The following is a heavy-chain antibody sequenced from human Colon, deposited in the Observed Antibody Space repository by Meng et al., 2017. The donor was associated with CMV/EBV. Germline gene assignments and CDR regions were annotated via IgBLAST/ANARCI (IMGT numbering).Heavy chain of an antibody. V-gene: IGHV3-9*01. CDR2: MTWNGATI. D-gene: IGHD2-15*01. CDR3: ARDTTSARSHYFDF. CDR1: GFPFDFYA. J-gene: IGHJ4*02. Sequence: SLKISCVASGFPFDFYAMHWVRQAPGKGLEWVAGMTWNGATIEYADSVRGRFTIARDNTKNSLYLQMDSLRLEDTAFYYCARDTTSARSHYFDFWGQGALVTVSS.